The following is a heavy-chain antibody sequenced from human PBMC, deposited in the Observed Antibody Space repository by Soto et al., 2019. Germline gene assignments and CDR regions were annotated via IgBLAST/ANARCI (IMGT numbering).Heavy chain of an antibody. CDR1: GYTFTSYG. D-gene: IGHD3-10*01. V-gene: IGHV1-18*01. Sequence: ASVKVSCKASGYTFTSYGISWVRQAPGQGLEWMGWISAYNGNTNYAQKLQGRVTMTTDTSTSTAYMELRSLRSDDTAVYYCARGRGMVRGVIIKGWFDPWGQGTLVTVSS. CDR2: ISAYNGNT. J-gene: IGHJ5*02. CDR3: ARGRGMVRGVIIKGWFDP.